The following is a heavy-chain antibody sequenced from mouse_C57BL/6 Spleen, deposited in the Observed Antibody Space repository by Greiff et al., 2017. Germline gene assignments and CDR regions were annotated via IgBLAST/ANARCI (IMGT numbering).Heavy chain of an antibody. CDR2: INPSSGYT. Sequence: LVESGAELARPGASVKMSCKASGYTFTSYTMHWVNQRPGQGLEWIGYINPSSGYTKYNQKFKDKATLTADKSSSTAYMQLSSLTSEDSAVYYCAFPYGSSYGFAYWGQGTLVTVSA. D-gene: IGHD1-1*01. J-gene: IGHJ3*01. CDR3: AFPYGSSYGFAY. V-gene: IGHV1-4*01. CDR1: GYTFTSYT.